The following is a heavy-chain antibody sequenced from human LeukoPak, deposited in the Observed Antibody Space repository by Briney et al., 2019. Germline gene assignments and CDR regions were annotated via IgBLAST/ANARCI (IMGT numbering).Heavy chain of an antibody. Sequence: PGGSLRLSCAVSGFTFSTYAMSWVRQAPGKGLDWVSSISSSGGGTFYADSVKGRFTISKDTSKNTLYLQMDSLRAEDTAIYYRVKDPRVGASAGEFFQDWGQGTLVTVSS. CDR1: GFTFSTYA. V-gene: IGHV3-23*01. CDR3: VKDPRVGASAGEFFQD. CDR2: ISSSGGGT. D-gene: IGHD1-26*01. J-gene: IGHJ1*01.